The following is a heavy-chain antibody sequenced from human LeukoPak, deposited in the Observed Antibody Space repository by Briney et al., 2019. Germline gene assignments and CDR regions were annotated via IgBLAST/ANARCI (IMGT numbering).Heavy chain of an antibody. Sequence: GESLKISCKGSGNSFTSYWIGWVRQMPGKGLEWMGIIYLGDSDTRYSPSFQGQVTISADKSINTAYLQWSSLKGSDTAMYYCARRPAYGSSSWFDPWGQGTLVTVSS. CDR3: ARRPAYGSSSWFDP. V-gene: IGHV5-51*01. CDR2: IYLGDSDT. D-gene: IGHD6-6*01. J-gene: IGHJ5*02. CDR1: GNSFTSYW.